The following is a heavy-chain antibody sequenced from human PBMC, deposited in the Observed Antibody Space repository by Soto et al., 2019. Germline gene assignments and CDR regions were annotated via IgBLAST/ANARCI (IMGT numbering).Heavy chain of an antibody. CDR1: GYTFTSYG. Sequence: GASVKVSCKASGYTFTSYGISWVRQAPGQGLEWMGWISAYNGNTNYAQKLQGRVTMTTDTSTSTAYMELRSLRSDDTAVYYCARDYDFWSGYRYTVYYYYGMDVRGQGTTVTVSS. J-gene: IGHJ6*02. D-gene: IGHD3-3*01. V-gene: IGHV1-18*01. CDR2: ISAYNGNT. CDR3: ARDYDFWSGYRYTVYYYYGMDV.